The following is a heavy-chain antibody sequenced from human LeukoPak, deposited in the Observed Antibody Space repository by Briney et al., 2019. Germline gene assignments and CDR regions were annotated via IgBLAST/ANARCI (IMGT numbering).Heavy chain of an antibody. CDR1: GYTFTGYY. CDR2: INPNSGGT. CDR3: AKTLPYYYDSSGYYSYYFDY. Sequence: ASVKVSCKASGYTFTGYYMHWVRQAPGQGLEWMGWINPNSGGTNYAQKFQGRVTMTRDTSISTAYVELSRLRSDDTAVYYCAKTLPYYYDSSGYYSYYFDYWGQGTLVTVSS. J-gene: IGHJ4*02. D-gene: IGHD3-22*01. V-gene: IGHV1-2*02.